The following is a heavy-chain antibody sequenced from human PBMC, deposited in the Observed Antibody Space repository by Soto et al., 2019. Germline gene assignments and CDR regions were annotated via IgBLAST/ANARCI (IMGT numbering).Heavy chain of an antibody. D-gene: IGHD6-19*01. CDR2: IIPILGIA. J-gene: IGHJ4*02. Sequence: QVQLVQSGAEVKKPGSPVKVSCKASGGTFSSYTISWVRQAPGQGLEWMGRIIPILGIANYAQKFQGRVTIPADKSPTTAYMELSSLRSEDTAVYYCASSVQYSSGCGYWGQGTLFTVSS. CDR3: ASSVQYSSGCGY. CDR1: GGTFSSYT. V-gene: IGHV1-69*02.